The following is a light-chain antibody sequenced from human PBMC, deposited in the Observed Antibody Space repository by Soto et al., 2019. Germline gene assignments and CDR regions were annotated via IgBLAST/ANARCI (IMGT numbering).Light chain of an antibody. V-gene: IGLV3-1*01. CDR3: QAWDSTTGF. CDR2: QDN. Sequence: SYELTQPPSVSVSPGQTASITCSGDKLGDKYACWYQQKPGQSPVLVIYQDNKRPSGIPERFSGSNSGNTATLTISGTRALDEADYYCQAWDSTTGFFGTGTKVTVL. CDR1: KLGDKY. J-gene: IGLJ1*01.